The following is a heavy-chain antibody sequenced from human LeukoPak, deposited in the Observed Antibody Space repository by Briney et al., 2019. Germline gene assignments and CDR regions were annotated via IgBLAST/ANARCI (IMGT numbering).Heavy chain of an antibody. V-gene: IGHV1-18*01. CDR3: AREGRDSSGWDTCNWFDP. CDR1: GYTFTSYG. J-gene: IGHJ5*02. CDR2: ISAYNGNT. D-gene: IGHD6-19*01. Sequence: ASVKVSCKASGYTFTSYGISWVRQAPGQGLEWMGWISAYNGNTNYAQKLQGRVTMTTDTSTSTAYMELRSLRSDDTAVYYCAREGRDSSGWDTCNWFDPWGQGTLVTVSS.